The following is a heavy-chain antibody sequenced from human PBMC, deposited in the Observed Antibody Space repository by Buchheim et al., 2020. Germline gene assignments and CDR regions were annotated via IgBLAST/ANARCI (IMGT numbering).Heavy chain of an antibody. D-gene: IGHD3-10*01. V-gene: IGHV4-59*11. Sequence: QVQLYESGPGLLKPSETLSLICTVSGGSISSHYWNWIRQPPGKGLEWIGYIYNSGNTNYNPSLKSRVTITVDTSKNQFPLKLSPVTAADTAVYYCAGGDYYGSGSYSLFDSWGQGTL. CDR2: IYNSGNT. J-gene: IGHJ4*02. CDR3: AGGDYYGSGSYSLFDS. CDR1: GGSISSHY.